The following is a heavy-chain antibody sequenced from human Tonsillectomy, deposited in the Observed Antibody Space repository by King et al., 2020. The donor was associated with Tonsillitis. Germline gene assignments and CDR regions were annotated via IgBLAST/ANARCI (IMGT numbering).Heavy chain of an antibody. Sequence: VQLQESGPGLVKPSETLSLTCAVSGYSIRSGYYWGWIRQPPGKGLEWIGSIYDSGSTYYNPSPKSRLTISLDTSKNQFSLKLSSGTAAATAMYYCARGVGYSSGWYYFDYWGQGTLVTVSS. D-gene: IGHD6-19*01. V-gene: IGHV4-38-2*01. CDR1: GYSIRSGYY. CDR3: ARGVGYSSGWYYFDY. J-gene: IGHJ4*02. CDR2: IYDSGST.